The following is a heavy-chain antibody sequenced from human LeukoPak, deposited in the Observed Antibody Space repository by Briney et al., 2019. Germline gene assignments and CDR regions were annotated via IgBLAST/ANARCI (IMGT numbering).Heavy chain of an antibody. Sequence: SETLSLTCAVYGGSFSGYYWSWIRQPPGKGLEWIGEINHSGSTNYNPSLKSRVTISVDTSKNQFSLKLSSVTAADTAVYYCAREYYDFWSGPNLAYMDVWGKGTTVTVSS. D-gene: IGHD3-3*01. J-gene: IGHJ6*03. CDR3: AREYYDFWSGPNLAYMDV. V-gene: IGHV4-34*01. CDR2: INHSGST. CDR1: GGSFSGYY.